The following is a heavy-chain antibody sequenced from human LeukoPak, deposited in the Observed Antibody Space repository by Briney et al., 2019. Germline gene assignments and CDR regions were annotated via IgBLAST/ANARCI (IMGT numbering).Heavy chain of an antibody. D-gene: IGHD6-6*01. CDR2: MFYSGNT. Sequence: SETLSLTCTVSGDSVRTSNSYWGWIRQPPGKGLEWIGSMFYSGNTYYNPSLKSRVTISVDTSKSQLSLRLSSVTAADTAVYYCARYSSSSGWFDPWGQGTLVTVSS. J-gene: IGHJ5*02. CDR1: GDSVRTSNSY. V-gene: IGHV4-39*01. CDR3: ARYSSSSGWFDP.